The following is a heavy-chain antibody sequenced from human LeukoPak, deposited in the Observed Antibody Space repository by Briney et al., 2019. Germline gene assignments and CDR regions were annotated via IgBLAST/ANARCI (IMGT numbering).Heavy chain of an antibody. CDR2: IKSKTDGGTT. V-gene: IGHV3-15*01. CDR1: GFTFSNAW. Sequence: PGGSLRLSCAASGFTFSNAWMSWVRQAPGKGLEWVGRIKSKTDGGTTDYAAPVKGRFTISRDDSKNTLYPEMYSLKTEDTAMYYCMYFWSGSSLVDYWGQGTLVTVSS. D-gene: IGHD3-3*01. J-gene: IGHJ4*02. CDR3: MYFWSGSSLVDY.